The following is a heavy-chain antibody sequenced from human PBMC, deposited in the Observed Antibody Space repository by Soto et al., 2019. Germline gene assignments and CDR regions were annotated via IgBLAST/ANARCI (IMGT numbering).Heavy chain of an antibody. D-gene: IGHD6-19*01. Sequence: SETLSLTCTVSGGSISSGGYYWSWIRQHPGKGLEWIGYIYYSGSTYYNPSLKSRVTISVDTSKNQFSLKLSSVTAADTAVYYCARVVPAVAAWFDPWSQGTLVTVSS. CDR3: ARVVPAVAAWFDP. CDR2: IYYSGST. J-gene: IGHJ5*02. CDR1: GGSISSGGYY. V-gene: IGHV4-31*03.